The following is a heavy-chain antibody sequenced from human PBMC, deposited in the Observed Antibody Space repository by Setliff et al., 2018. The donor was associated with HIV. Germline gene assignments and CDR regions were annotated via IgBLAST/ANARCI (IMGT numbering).Heavy chain of an antibody. CDR3: AREGLVGATPRHFDY. D-gene: IGHD1-26*01. J-gene: IGHJ4*02. CDR2: INPSGGTT. V-gene: IGHV1-46*01. Sequence: ASVKVSCKASGYTFIDYFIHWVRQAPGQGLEWMGIINPSGGTTSYAQKFQGRVTMTRDTSTSTVYMELSSLRSEDTAVYYCAREGLVGATPRHFDYWGQGTLVTVSS. CDR1: GYTFIDYF.